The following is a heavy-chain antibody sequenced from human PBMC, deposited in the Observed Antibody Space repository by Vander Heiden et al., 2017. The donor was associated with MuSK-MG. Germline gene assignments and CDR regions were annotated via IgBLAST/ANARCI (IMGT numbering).Heavy chain of an antibody. CDR1: GYTFTGYA. J-gene: IGHJ4*02. D-gene: IGHD1-20*01. V-gene: IGHV7-4-1*02. CDR2: INPDNGNP. Sequence: ELKKPGASVKVSCKASGYTFTGYAINWMRQAPGQGLEWMGWINPDNGNPTYAQGFTGRFVFSVDTSVSTAYLQISGIKAEDTAVYYCARDWYDQHLVTDGHWGQGTLVTVSS. CDR3: ARDWYDQHLVTDGH.